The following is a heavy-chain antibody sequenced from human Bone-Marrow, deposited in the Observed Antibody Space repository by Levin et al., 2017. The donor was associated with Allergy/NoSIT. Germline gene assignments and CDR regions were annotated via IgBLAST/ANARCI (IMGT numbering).Heavy chain of an antibody. CDR1: GFTFSDSG. D-gene: IGHD3-22*01. V-gene: IGHV3-30*18. J-gene: IGHJ2*01. CDR3: AKQTEYYASTGYYWYFDL. Sequence: GGSLRLSCVASGFTFSDSGMHWVRQAPGNGLEWVAIISYDGSNQYYADSVKGRFTISRDNSKNTLYLQMNSLRPEDTAVYYCAKQTEYYASTGYYWYFDLWGRGTLVTVSS. CDR2: ISYDGSNQ.